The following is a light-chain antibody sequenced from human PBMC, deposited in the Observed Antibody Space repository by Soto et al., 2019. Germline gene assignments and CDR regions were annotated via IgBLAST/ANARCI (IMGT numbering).Light chain of an antibody. CDR2: EVS. CDR3: SSYAGSDKYVV. J-gene: IGLJ2*01. V-gene: IGLV2-8*01. Sequence: QSALTPPPSASGSPGQSVTISCTGTSSDGGSYKFVSWYQQHPGKAPKLMMYEVSKRPSGVPDRFSGSKSGNTASLTVSGLQAEDEADYFCSSYAGSDKYVVFGGGTKLTVL. CDR1: SSDGGSYKF.